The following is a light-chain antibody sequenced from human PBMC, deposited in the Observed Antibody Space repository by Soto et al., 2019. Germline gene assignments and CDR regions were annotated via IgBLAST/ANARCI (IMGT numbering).Light chain of an antibody. CDR3: QQRSNWQLT. Sequence: EIVLTQSPATLSLSPGERATLSCRASQSVSSYLAWYQQKPGQAPRLLIYDASNRATGIPARFSGSGSGTVLTLTISSLEPEDFAVYYCQQRSNWQLTFGGGTKVEIK. V-gene: IGKV3-11*01. CDR1: QSVSSY. CDR2: DAS. J-gene: IGKJ4*01.